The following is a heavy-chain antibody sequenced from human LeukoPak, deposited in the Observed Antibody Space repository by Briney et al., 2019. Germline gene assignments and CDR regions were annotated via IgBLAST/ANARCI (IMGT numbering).Heavy chain of an antibody. Sequence: SETLSLACTVSGGSISSSSYYWGWIRQPPGKGLEWIGSIYYSGSTYYNPSLKSRVTISVDTSKNQFSLKLSSVTAADTAVYYCARQLSLPFYYYYYMDVWGKGTTVTVSS. J-gene: IGHJ6*03. CDR1: GGSISSSSYY. V-gene: IGHV4-39*01. CDR3: ARQLSLPFYYYYYMDV. CDR2: IYYSGST.